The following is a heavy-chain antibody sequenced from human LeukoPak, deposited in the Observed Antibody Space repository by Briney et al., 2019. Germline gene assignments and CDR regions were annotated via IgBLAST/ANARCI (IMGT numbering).Heavy chain of an antibody. CDR3: AKDNYYDSSGFFDY. CDR2: ISWNSGSI. CDR1: GFTFDDYA. V-gene: IGHV3-9*03. Sequence: QAGGSLRLSCAASGFTFDDYAMHWVRQAPGKGLERVSGISWNSGSIGYADSVKGRFTISRDNAKNSLYLQMNSLRAEDMALYYCAKDNYYDSSGFFDYWGQGTLVTVSS. D-gene: IGHD3-22*01. J-gene: IGHJ4*02.